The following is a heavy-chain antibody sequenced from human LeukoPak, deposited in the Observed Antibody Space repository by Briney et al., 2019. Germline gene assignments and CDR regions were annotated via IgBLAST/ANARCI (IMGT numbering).Heavy chain of an antibody. CDR3: ATSGVLYWIQT. V-gene: IGHV4-38-2*01. J-gene: IGHJ5*01. CDR2: IYHTGNT. Sequence: SETVSLTCSVSGYSLSDGFYWGWIRQPPGKGLEWIGTIYHTGNTYYNPSLESRITISVDTSKNQFSLKLTSVTATDTAVYYCATSGVLYWIQTWGQGTLVTVSS. CDR1: GYSLSDGFY. D-gene: IGHD2-15*01.